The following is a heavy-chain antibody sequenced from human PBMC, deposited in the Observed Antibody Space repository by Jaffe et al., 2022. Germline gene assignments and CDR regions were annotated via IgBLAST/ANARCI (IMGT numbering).Heavy chain of an antibody. J-gene: IGHJ3*02. Sequence: QVQLVQSGAEVKKPGASVKVSCKASGYTFTSYYMHWVRQAPGQGLEWMGIINPSGGSTSYAQKFQGRVTMTRDTSTSTVYMELSSLRSEDTAVYYCASLGGYYDSSGYSGAFDIWGQGTMVTVSS. CDR3: ASLGGYYDSSGYSGAFDI. CDR1: GYTFTSYY. V-gene: IGHV1-46*01. CDR2: INPSGGST. D-gene: IGHD3-22*01.